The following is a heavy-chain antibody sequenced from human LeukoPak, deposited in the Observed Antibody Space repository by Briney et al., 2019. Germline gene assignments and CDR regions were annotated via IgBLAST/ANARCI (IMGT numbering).Heavy chain of an antibody. CDR1: GFTFSSYA. V-gene: IGHV4-59*08. D-gene: IGHD3-16*01. Sequence: GSLRLSCAASGFTFSSYAMSWIRQPPGKGLEWIGLIHYSGTTIYNPSLNSRLTISVDTSNNHFSLKLNSVTAADTAVYYCARHYVFVLGGSSFDYWGQGTLVTVSS. CDR2: IHYSGTT. CDR3: ARHYVFVLGGSSFDY. J-gene: IGHJ4*02.